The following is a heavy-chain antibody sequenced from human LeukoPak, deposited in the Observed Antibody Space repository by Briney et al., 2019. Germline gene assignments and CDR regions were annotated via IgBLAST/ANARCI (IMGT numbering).Heavy chain of an antibody. J-gene: IGHJ4*02. CDR1: GFTFSSYD. CDR2: ISAAGDT. Sequence: GGSLRLSCAASGFTFSSYDMHWVRQATGKGLEWVSAISAAGDTYYLDSVKGRFTISRENAKNSLYLQMNSLRAGDTAVYYCVALGDRIYWGQGTLVTVSS. V-gene: IGHV3-13*01. CDR3: VALGDRIY. D-gene: IGHD2-21*02.